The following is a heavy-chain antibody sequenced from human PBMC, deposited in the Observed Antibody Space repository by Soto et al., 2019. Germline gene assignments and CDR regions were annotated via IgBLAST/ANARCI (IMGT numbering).Heavy chain of an antibody. Sequence: SETLSLTCAVYGGPFSGYYWSWIRQPPGKGLEWIGEINHSGSTNYNPSLKSRVTISVDTSKNQFSLKLSSVTAADTAVYYCARGPYWERRGLDYWGQGTLVTVSS. D-gene: IGHD1-26*01. V-gene: IGHV4-34*01. CDR1: GGPFSGYY. CDR2: INHSGST. CDR3: ARGPYWERRGLDY. J-gene: IGHJ4*02.